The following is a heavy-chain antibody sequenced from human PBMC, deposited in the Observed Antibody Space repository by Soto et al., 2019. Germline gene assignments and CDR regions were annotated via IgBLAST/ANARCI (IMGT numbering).Heavy chain of an antibody. CDR1: GFSVTTYR. CDR3: TNGTSTTSGPVY. Sequence: EVRLVESGGGLIQSGGSLRLSCAASGFSVTTYRMSWVRQAPGKGLEWVSVIYGGGSTVYAASVKGRFTVSRDDSKNIVYVEMNSLTAEDTAVYYCTNGTSTTSGPVYWGQGTPVTVSS. D-gene: IGHD1-1*01. V-gene: IGHV3-53*01. J-gene: IGHJ4*02. CDR2: IYGGGST.